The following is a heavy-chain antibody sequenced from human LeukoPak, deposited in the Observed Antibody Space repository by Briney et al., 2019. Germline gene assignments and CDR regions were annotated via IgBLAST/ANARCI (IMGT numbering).Heavy chain of an antibody. D-gene: IGHD2-2*02. CDR3: ARRGYQLLYLYYYYYMDV. Sequence: ASVKVSCKASGYTFTSYDINWVRQATGQGLEWMGWMNPNSGNTGYAQKFQGRVTMTRNTSISTAYMELSSLRSEDTAVYYCARRGYQLLYLYYYYYMDVWGKGTKVTV. V-gene: IGHV1-8*01. J-gene: IGHJ6*03. CDR1: GYTFTSYD. CDR2: MNPNSGNT.